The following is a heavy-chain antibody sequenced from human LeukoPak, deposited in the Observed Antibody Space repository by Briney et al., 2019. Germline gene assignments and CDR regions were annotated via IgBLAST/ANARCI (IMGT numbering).Heavy chain of an antibody. Sequence: GGSLRLSCVVSGISLSNYAITWVRQAPGKGLEWVSYISERGGSTTYADSVKGRFTISRDTSLNTLYLQMNNLRGEDTAVYFCAKRGVVIRGILVIGYHQEAYHYDFWGQGVLVTVSS. CDR3: AKRGVVIRGILVIGYHQEAYHYDF. CDR2: ISERGGST. D-gene: IGHD3-10*01. CDR1: GISLSNYA. J-gene: IGHJ4*02. V-gene: IGHV3-23*01.